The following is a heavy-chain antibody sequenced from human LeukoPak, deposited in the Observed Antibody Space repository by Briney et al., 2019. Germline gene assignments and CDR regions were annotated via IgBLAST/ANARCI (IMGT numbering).Heavy chain of an antibody. CDR1: GGSISSYY. D-gene: IGHD5-24*01. J-gene: IGHJ4*02. V-gene: IGHV4-4*07. CDR2: IYSSGST. Sequence: SETLSLTCTVSGGSISSYYWSWIRQPAGKGLEWIGRIYSSGSTDYNPSLKSRVTMSVDTSKNKFSLKLSSVTAADTAVYYCARAGMATITPFDYWGQGTLVTVSS. CDR3: ARAGMATITPFDY.